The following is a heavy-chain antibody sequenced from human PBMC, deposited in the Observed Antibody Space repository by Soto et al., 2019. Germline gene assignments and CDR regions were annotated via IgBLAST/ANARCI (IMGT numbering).Heavy chain of an antibody. CDR3: LGYCSGGSCRKNWFDP. J-gene: IGHJ5*02. Sequence: GASVKVSCKASGGTFSSYAISWVRQAPGQGLEWMGGIIPIFGTANYAQKFQGRVTITADESTSTAYMELSSLRSEDTAVYYCLGYCSGGSCRKNWFDPWGQGTLVTVSS. V-gene: IGHV1-69*13. D-gene: IGHD2-15*01. CDR1: GGTFSSYA. CDR2: IIPIFGTA.